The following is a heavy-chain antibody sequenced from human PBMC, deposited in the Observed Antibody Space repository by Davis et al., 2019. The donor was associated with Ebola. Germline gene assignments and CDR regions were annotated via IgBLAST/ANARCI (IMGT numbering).Heavy chain of an antibody. CDR1: GFTFSDYY. J-gene: IGHJ6*02. D-gene: IGHD1-1*01. CDR2: ISTYGTTI. Sequence: GESLKISCAASGFTFSDYYMSWIRQAPGKGLEWLSYISTYGTTIYYGDSVKGRFTISRDNAKNSLYLQMHSPRPEDTAVYYCARGERRYYDYNGMDVWGQGTTVTVSS. V-gene: IGHV3-11*01. CDR3: ARGERRYYDYNGMDV.